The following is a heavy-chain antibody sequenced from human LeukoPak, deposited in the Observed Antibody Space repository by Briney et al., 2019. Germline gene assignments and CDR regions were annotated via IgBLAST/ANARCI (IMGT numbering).Heavy chain of an antibody. J-gene: IGHJ4*02. CDR3: ASQLGGTTFH. CDR1: GASISSYF. D-gene: IGHD1-1*01. Sequence: SETLSLTCTVSGASISSYFWSWIRQPPGEGLEWVGYVYHSGSTNYNPSLKSRVTISLDTSETQFSLRLTSVTAADTAVYYCASQLGGTTFHWGQGTLVTVSS. V-gene: IGHV4-59*01. CDR2: VYHSGST.